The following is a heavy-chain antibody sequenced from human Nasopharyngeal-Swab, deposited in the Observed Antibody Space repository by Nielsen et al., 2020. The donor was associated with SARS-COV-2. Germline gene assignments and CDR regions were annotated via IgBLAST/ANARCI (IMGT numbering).Heavy chain of an antibody. D-gene: IGHD4-17*01. CDR3: ARGDYGVS. Sequence: ASVKVSCKASGYTFTGYYMHWVRQAPRQGLEWMGRINPDSGGTNYAQNFQGRVTMTRDTSISTAYMELGRLRPDDTDVYYCARGDYGVSWGQGTLVTVSS. CDR2: INPDSGGT. V-gene: IGHV1-2*05. CDR1: GYTFTGYY. J-gene: IGHJ5*02.